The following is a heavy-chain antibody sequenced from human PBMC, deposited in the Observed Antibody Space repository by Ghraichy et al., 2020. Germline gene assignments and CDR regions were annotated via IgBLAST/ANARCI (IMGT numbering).Heavy chain of an antibody. V-gene: IGHV4-59*08. D-gene: IGHD3-3*01. Sequence: SQTLSLTCTVSGGSISSYYWSWIRQPPGKGLEWIGYIYYSGSTNYNPSLKSRVTISVDTSKNQFSLKLSSVTAADTAVYYCARGPNYDFWSGYITDYYYGMDVWGQGTTVTVSS. CDR3: ARGPNYDFWSGYITDYYYGMDV. CDR2: IYYSGST. J-gene: IGHJ6*02. CDR1: GGSISSYY.